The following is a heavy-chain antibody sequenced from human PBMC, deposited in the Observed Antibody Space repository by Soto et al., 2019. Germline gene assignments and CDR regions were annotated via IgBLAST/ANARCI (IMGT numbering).Heavy chain of an antibody. CDR3: VRRIMTDYFDY. CDR1: GGSISSSSYY. J-gene: IGHJ4*02. CDR2: IYYSGST. V-gene: IGHV4-39*01. Sequence: QLQLQESGPGLVKPSETLSLTCTVSGGSISSSSYYWGWIRQPPGKGLEWIGSIYYSGSTYYNPSLKSRVTISVDTSKNQFSLKLSSVTAADTAVYYCVRRIMTDYFDYWGQGTLVTVSS.